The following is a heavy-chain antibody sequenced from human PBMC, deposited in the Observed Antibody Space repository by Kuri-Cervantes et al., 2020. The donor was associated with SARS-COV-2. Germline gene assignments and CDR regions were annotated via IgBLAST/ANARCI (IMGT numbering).Heavy chain of an antibody. D-gene: IGHD2-15*01. Sequence: ESLKISCAVYGWSFSGYYWSWIRQPPGKGLEWFGEINHSGSTNYNPSLKSRVTISVDTSKNQFSLKLSSVTAADTAVYYCAKDGTLGYCSGGSCYFGDWFDPWGQGTLVTVSS. J-gene: IGHJ5*02. CDR1: GWSFSGYY. V-gene: IGHV4-34*01. CDR2: INHSGST. CDR3: AKDGTLGYCSGGSCYFGDWFDP.